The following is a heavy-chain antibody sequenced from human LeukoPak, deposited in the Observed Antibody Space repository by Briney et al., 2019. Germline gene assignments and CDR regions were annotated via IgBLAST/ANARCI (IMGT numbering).Heavy chain of an antibody. V-gene: IGHV1-18*01. CDR3: ARDRDGYTNGNFDY. Sequence: ASVKVSCKASGYTFTNYGISWVRQAPGQGLEWMGWISTYNGNTNYAQMLQGRFTMTTDTSTSTAYMELRSLRSDDTAVFYCARDRDGYTNGNFDYWGQGTLAAVSS. CDR1: GYTFTNYG. J-gene: IGHJ4*02. D-gene: IGHD5-24*01. CDR2: ISTYNGNT.